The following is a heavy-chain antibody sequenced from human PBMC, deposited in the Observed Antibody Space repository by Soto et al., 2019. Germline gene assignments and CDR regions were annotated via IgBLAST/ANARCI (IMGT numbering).Heavy chain of an antibody. CDR3: AKPSGGSYPESRVFDS. CDR1: GFTFYSSA. V-gene: IGHV3-23*01. J-gene: IGHJ4*02. Sequence: GGSLRLSCAASGFTFYSSAMSWVRQSPGKGLEWASAISTTGGNTLYADSVKGRFTISRDNSKNTLYLQMNSLRAEDTAIYYCAKPSGGSYPESRVFDSWGQGTRVTVSS. CDR2: ISTTGGNT. D-gene: IGHD1-26*01.